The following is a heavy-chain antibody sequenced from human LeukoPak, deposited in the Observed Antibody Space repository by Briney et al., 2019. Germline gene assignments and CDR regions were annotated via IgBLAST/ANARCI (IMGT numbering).Heavy chain of an antibody. CDR3: ARSYYYDSSGSDAFDI. Sequence: ASVKVSCKASGYTFTSYGISWVRQAPGQGLEWMGWINPNSGGTNYAQKFQGRVTMTRDTSISTAYMELSRLRSDDTAVYYCARSYYYDSSGSDAFDIWGQGTMVTVSS. D-gene: IGHD3-22*01. CDR1: GYTFTSYG. CDR2: INPNSGGT. J-gene: IGHJ3*02. V-gene: IGHV1-2*02.